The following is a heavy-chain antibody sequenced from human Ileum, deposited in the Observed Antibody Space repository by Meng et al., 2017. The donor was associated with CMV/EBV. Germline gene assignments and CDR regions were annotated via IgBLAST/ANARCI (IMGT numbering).Heavy chain of an antibody. CDR2: ISGSGGSI. CDR3: ATTILSGSYFDY. CDR1: GFTFSSYA. D-gene: IGHD1-26*01. Sequence: GESLKISCAASGFTFSSYAMSWVRQAPGKGLEWVSAISGSGGSIYYADSVKGRFTISRDNSKNTLYLQMNSLRAEDTAVYYCATTILSGSYFDYWGQGTLVTVSS. V-gene: IGHV3-23*01. J-gene: IGHJ4*02.